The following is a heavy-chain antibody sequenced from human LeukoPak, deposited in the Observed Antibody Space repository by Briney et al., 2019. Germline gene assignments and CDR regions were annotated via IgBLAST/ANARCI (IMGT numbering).Heavy chain of an antibody. CDR1: GFTFSSYW. V-gene: IGHV3-23*01. CDR3: AKDPRGRTPRQQSSYYYMDV. Sequence: PGGSLRLSCAASGFTFSSYWMNWVRQAPGKGLEWVSAISGSGGSTYYADSVKGRFTISRDNSKNTLYLQMNSLRAEDTAVYYCAKDPRGRTPRQQSSYYYMDVWGKGTTVTVSS. D-gene: IGHD3-10*01. J-gene: IGHJ6*03. CDR2: ISGSGGST.